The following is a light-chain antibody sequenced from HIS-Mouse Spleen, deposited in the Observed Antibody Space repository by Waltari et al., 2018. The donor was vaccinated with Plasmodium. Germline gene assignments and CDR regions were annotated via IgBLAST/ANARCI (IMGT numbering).Light chain of an antibody. J-gene: IGLJ2*01. CDR2: QDS. CDR3: QAWDSSTVV. V-gene: IGLV3-1*01. Sequence: SYELTQPPSVSVSPGKTASITCSGDKLGYKYACWYQQKPGQSPVLVIYQDSKRPSGIPERFSGSNSGNTATLTISGTQAMDEADYYCQAWDSSTVVFGGGTKLTVL. CDR1: KLGYKY.